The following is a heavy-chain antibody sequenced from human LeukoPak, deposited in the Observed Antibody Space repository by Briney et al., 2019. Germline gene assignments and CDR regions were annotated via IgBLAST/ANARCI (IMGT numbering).Heavy chain of an antibody. CDR1: GYSFTSYW. CDR2: IYPGDSDT. Sequence: GGSLKISCKGSGYSFTSYWIGWVRQMPGKGLEWMGIIYPGDSDTRYSPSFQGQVTISADKSISTAYLQWSSLKASDTAMYYCARLTYDILTGHSDAFDIWGQGTMVTVAS. V-gene: IGHV5-51*01. J-gene: IGHJ3*02. D-gene: IGHD3-9*01. CDR3: ARLTYDILTGHSDAFDI.